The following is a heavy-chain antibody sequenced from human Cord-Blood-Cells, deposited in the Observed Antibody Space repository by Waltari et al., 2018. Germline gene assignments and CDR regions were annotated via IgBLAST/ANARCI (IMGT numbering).Heavy chain of an antibody. CDR2: IYYSGST. CDR3: ASHGSSRHFDY. CDR1: GGSISSSSYY. V-gene: IGHV4-39*01. J-gene: IGHJ4*02. D-gene: IGHD1-26*01. Sequence: QLQLQESGPGLVKPSETLSLTCTVSGGSISSSSYYWGWIRQPPGKGLEWIGSIYYSGSTYYNPSLKSRVTISVDTSKNQFSLKLSSVTAADTAVYYCASHGSSRHFDYWGQGTLVIVSS.